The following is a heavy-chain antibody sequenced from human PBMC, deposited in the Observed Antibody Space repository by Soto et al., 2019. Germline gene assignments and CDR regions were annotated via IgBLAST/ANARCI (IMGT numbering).Heavy chain of an antibody. CDR2: INHSGST. J-gene: IGHJ5*02. V-gene: IGHV4-34*01. CDR3: ARPGRMVRGVNANWFDP. D-gene: IGHD3-10*01. CDR1: GGSFSGYY. Sequence: SETLSLTCAVYGGSFSGYYWSWIRQPPGKGLEWIGEINHSGSTNYNPSLKSRVTISVDTSKNQFSLKLSSVTAADTAVYYCARPGRMVRGVNANWFDPWGQGTLVTVSS.